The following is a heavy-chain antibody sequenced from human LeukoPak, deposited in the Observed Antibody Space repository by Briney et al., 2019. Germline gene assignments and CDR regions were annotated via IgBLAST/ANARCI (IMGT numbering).Heavy chain of an antibody. CDR3: ARRRGGYGEGELDY. D-gene: IGHD4-17*01. Sequence: GGSLRLSCAASGFIASKKYMSWVRQAPGKGLEWVSTIRSDGTTDYADSVKGRFTISRDDSKNALYLQMNSLRVEDTAVYSCARRRGGYGEGELDYWGQGTLVTVSS. J-gene: IGHJ4*02. V-gene: IGHV3-66*04. CDR1: GFIASKKY. CDR2: IRSDGTT.